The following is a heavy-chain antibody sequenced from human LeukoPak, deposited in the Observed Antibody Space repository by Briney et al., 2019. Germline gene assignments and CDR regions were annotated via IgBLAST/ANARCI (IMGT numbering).Heavy chain of an antibody. CDR3: AKDLAPYCSSTSCYTRYFDL. CDR1: GFTFSSYA. Sequence: PGGSLRLSCAASGFTFSSYAMSWVSQAPGKGLEWVSAISGSGGSTYYADSVKGRFTISRDNSKNTLYLQMNSLRAEDTAVYYCAKDLAPYCSSTSCYTRYFDLWGRGTLVTVSS. D-gene: IGHD2-2*02. J-gene: IGHJ2*01. CDR2: ISGSGGST. V-gene: IGHV3-23*01.